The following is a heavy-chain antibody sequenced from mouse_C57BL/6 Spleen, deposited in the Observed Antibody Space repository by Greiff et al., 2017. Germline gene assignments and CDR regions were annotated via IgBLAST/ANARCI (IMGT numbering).Heavy chain of an antibody. Sequence: EVQLQQSGPELVKPGASVKMSCKASGYTFTDYNMHWVKQSHGKSLEWIGYINPNNGGTSYNQKFKGKATLTVNKSSSTAYMELRSLTSEDSAFYYCARKTDYDGYFGNWGQGTTLTVSS. CDR3: ARKTDYDGYFGN. J-gene: IGHJ2*01. CDR2: INPNNGGT. V-gene: IGHV1-22*01. D-gene: IGHD2-4*01. CDR1: GYTFTDYN.